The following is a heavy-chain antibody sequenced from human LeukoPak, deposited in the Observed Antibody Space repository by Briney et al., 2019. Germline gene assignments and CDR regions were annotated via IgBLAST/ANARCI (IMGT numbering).Heavy chain of an antibody. CDR3: ASGPDSSGWYNYYYGMDV. CDR1: GFTFSSYW. V-gene: IGHV3-74*01. CDR2: INSDGSST. D-gene: IGHD6-19*01. Sequence: GGSLRLSCATSGFTFSSYWMHWVRQAPGKGLVWVSRINSDGSSTSYADSVKGRFTISGDNAKNTLYPQMNSLRAEDTAVYYCASGPDSSGWYNYYYGMDVWGQGTTVTVSS. J-gene: IGHJ6*02.